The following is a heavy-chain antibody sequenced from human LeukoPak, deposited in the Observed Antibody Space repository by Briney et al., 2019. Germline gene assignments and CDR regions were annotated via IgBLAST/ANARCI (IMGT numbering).Heavy chain of an antibody. CDR1: GGSISSSSYY. D-gene: IGHD4-17*01. Sequence: SETLSLTCTVSGGSISSSSYYWGWIRQPPGKGLEWIGSISYSGRTYYNPSLKSRVTISVDTSKNQFSLKLSSVTAADTAVYYCARRGATVTTLYYFDYWGQGTLVTVSS. CDR2: ISYSGRT. CDR3: ARRGATVTTLYYFDY. V-gene: IGHV4-39*01. J-gene: IGHJ4*02.